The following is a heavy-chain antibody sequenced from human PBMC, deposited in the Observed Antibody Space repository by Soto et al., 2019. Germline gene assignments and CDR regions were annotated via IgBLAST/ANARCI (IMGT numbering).Heavy chain of an antibody. D-gene: IGHD3-3*01. J-gene: IGHJ6*02. CDR1: GFTINRNA. CDR2: MAFDGNHQ. CDR3: ASCERFPRVGVDYYALDV. Sequence: VHLVESGGGVVQPGGSLRLSCAASGFTINRNAMYWVRQAPGKGLEWVAVMAFDGNHQHYADSVKGRFTISRDNSKNRLSVEMNSLRRVDTAVYYCASCERFPRVGVDYYALDVWGQGTTVIVSS. V-gene: IGHV3-30*03.